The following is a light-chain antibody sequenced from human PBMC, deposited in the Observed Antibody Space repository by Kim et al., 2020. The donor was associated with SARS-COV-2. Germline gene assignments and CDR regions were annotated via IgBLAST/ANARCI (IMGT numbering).Light chain of an antibody. CDR3: QQYYNVPPT. V-gene: IGKV1-33*01. J-gene: IGKJ2*01. CDR1: QDIDTY. CDR2: GSS. Sequence: DIQMTQSPSSLSTSVADRVTITCQASQDIDTYLNWYQQKAGKAPKLLIYGSSTLETGVPRRFSGSGSGTHFTLTISNLQPEDFATYYCQQYYNVPPTFGQGTKLEI.